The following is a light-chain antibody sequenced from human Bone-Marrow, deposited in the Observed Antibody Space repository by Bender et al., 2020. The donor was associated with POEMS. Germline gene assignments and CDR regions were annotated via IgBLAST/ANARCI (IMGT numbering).Light chain of an antibody. CDR1: VLAKNY. CDR2: KDD. V-gene: IGLV3-27*01. CDR3: YSAADNNRI. Sequence: SFELTQPSSLSVSPGQTARITCSGDVLAKNYVRWFQQKPGQAPLLLIFKDDERPSWIPERFSASTSGTTVTLTITGVQVDDEGDYYCYSAADNNRIFGGGTRLTVL. J-gene: IGLJ2*01.